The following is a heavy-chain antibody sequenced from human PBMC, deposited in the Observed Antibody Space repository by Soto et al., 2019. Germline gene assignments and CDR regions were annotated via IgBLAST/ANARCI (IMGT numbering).Heavy chain of an antibody. Sequence: QLQLQESGPGLVKPSETLSLTCTVSGGSISSSSYYWGWIRQPPGKGLEWIGSIYYSGSTYYNPSLKSRVTISVDTSKNQFALKLSSVTAADTAVYYCARQSRGWFDPWGQGTLVTVSS. CDR2: IYYSGST. V-gene: IGHV4-39*01. CDR3: ARQSRGWFDP. CDR1: GGSISSSSYY. J-gene: IGHJ5*02.